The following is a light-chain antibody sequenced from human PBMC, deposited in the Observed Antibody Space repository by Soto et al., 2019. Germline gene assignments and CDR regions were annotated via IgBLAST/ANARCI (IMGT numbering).Light chain of an antibody. CDR2: AAS. CDR1: QGISSY. Sequence: AIRMTQSPSSLSASTGDRVTITCRASQGISSYLAWYQQKPGKAPKLLIYAASTLQSGVPSRFSGSGSGTEFTLTISSLQPEDFATYYCLQNNSYPVTFGQGTKVDI. J-gene: IGKJ1*01. CDR3: LQNNSYPVT. V-gene: IGKV1-8*01.